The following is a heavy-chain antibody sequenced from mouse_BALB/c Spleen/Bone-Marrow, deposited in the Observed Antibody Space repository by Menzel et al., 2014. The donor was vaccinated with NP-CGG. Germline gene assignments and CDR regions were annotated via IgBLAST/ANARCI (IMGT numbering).Heavy chain of an antibody. V-gene: IGHV5-17*02. CDR3: GRGDY. J-gene: IGHJ2*01. Sequence: VHLVESGGGLVQPGESRKLSCAASGFTFSSFAMHWIRQAPEKGLEWVAFISSGSNIIHYADTVKGRFTISRDNPKNTLFLQMTSLRSEDTAMYYCGRGDYWGQGTTLTVSS. CDR1: GFTFSSFA. CDR2: ISSGSNII.